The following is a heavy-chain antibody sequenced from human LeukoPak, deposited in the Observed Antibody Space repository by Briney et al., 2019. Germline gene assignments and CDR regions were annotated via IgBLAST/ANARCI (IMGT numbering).Heavy chain of an antibody. J-gene: IGHJ4*02. CDR3: ARHTAKTLDY. CDR2: INHSGST. V-gene: IGHV4-34*01. CDR1: GGSISSYY. D-gene: IGHD5-18*01. Sequence: SETLSLTCTVSGGSISSYYWSWIRQPPGKGLEWIGEINHSGSTNYNPSLKSRVTISVDTSKNQFSLKLSSVTAADTAVYYCARHTAKTLDYWGQGTLVTVSS.